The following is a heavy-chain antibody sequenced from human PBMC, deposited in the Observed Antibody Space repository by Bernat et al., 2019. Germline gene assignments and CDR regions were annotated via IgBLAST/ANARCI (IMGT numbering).Heavy chain of an antibody. V-gene: IGHV3-48*03. CDR3: ATFYPRAYGDFDH. J-gene: IGHJ4*02. D-gene: IGHD4-17*01. Sequence: EVQLVESGGGLVQPGGSLRLSCAASGFTFSNHEIHWVRQAPGKGLEWHSFISESGGDIRHADSVKGRFTISRDNARNSVYLQMDSLRPEDTAIYYCATFYPRAYGDFDHWGQGTLVTVSS. CDR2: ISESGGDI. CDR1: GFTFSNHE.